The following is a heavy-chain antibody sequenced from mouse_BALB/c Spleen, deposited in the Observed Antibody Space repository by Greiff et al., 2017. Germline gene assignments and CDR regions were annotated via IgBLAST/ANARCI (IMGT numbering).Heavy chain of an antibody. CDR3: ARDYRYESYYAMDY. V-gene: IGHV1-87*01. D-gene: IGHD2-14*01. Sequence: VKLVESGAELARPGASVKLSCKASGYTFTSYWMQWVKQRPGQGLEWIGAIYPGDGDTRYTQKFKGKATLTADKSSSTAYMQLSSLASEDSAVYYCARDYRYESYYAMDYWGQGTSVTVSS. CDR2: IYPGDGDT. J-gene: IGHJ4*01. CDR1: GYTFTSYW.